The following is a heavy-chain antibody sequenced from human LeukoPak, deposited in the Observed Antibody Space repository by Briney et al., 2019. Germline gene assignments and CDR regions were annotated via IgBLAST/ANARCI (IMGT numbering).Heavy chain of an antibody. Sequence: GRSLRLSCAASGFTFTNYGMHWVRQAPGKGLEWVAIISFDGRIEYYVDSVKGRFTISRDKSKNTLYLQMNSPRPEDTAVYYCAKERASMGADAFDIWGQGTMVTVSS. CDR3: AKERASMGADAFDI. CDR2: ISFDGRIE. D-gene: IGHD1-26*01. CDR1: GFTFTNYG. V-gene: IGHV3-30*18. J-gene: IGHJ3*02.